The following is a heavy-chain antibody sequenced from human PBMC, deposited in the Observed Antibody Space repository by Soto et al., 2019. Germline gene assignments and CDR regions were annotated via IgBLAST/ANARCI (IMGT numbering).Heavy chain of an antibody. J-gene: IGHJ4*02. CDR3: AHRPSGWYLFDY. Sequence: QITLKESGPTLVRPTQPLTLTCTFSGFSLSTSGLGVGWIRQPPGKALEWLALIYWNDAKRYSPSLKARLTITKDTSKNQVVLTMTNMDPVDTATYYCAHRPSGWYLFDYWGQGTLVTVSS. D-gene: IGHD6-19*01. CDR2: IYWNDAK. V-gene: IGHV2-5*01. CDR1: GFSLSTSGLG.